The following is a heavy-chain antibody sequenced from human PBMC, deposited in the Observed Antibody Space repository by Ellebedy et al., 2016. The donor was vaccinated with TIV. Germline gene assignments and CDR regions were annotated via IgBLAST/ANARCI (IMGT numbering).Heavy chain of an antibody. Sequence: MPGGSLRLSCTVSGGSISSYYWSWIRPSPGKGLEWIGFIYYSGSTNYNPSLKSRVTISVDTSKNQFSLKLSSVTAADTAVYYCARELQHFRAFDSWGQGTLVTVSS. CDR3: ARELQHFRAFDS. CDR1: GGSISSYY. CDR2: IYYSGST. V-gene: IGHV4-59*08. D-gene: IGHD1-1*01. J-gene: IGHJ4*02.